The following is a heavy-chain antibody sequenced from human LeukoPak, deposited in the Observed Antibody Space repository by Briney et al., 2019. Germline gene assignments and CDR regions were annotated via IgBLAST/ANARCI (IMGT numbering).Heavy chain of an antibody. J-gene: IGHJ4*02. CDR1: GYTFTSCA. Sequence: GASVKVSCKASGYTFTSCAMNWVRQAPGQGLEWMGWINTNTGNPTYAQGFTGRFVFSLDTSVSTAYLQISSLKAEDTAVYCCTRQGPGYCGSTSCYGVDYWGQGTLVTVSS. D-gene: IGHD2-2*01. CDR2: INTNTGNP. CDR3: TRQGPGYCGSTSCYGVDY. V-gene: IGHV7-4-1*02.